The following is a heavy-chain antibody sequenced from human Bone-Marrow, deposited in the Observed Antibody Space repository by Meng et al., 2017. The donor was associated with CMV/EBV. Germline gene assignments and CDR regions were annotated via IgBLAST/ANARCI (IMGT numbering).Heavy chain of an antibody. CDR2: IRYDGSNK. CDR1: GFTFSSYG. D-gene: IGHD3-10*01. Sequence: GESLKISCAASGFTFSSYGMHWVRQAPGKGLEWVAFIRYDGSNKYYADSVKGRFTISRDNSKNTLYLQMNSLRAEDTAVYYCAKRPGGSADYWGQGTLVTVSS. CDR3: AKRPGGSADY. J-gene: IGHJ4*02. V-gene: IGHV3-30*02.